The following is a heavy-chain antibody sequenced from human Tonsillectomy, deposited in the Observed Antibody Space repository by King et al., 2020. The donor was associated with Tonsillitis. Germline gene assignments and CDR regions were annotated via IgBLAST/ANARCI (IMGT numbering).Heavy chain of an antibody. CDR2: IRNDESKT. CDR1: GFTFSNYG. CDR3: AKGGTGYTTSWYTIDS. D-gene: IGHD6-13*01. V-gene: IGHV3-30*02. J-gene: IGHJ4*02. Sequence: VQLVESGGGVVQPGGSLRLSCAPSGFTFSNYGMHWVRQAPGKGLEWVSFIRNDESKTYYADSVKGRFTISRDNSKNTLNLQMNSLRAEDTAVYYCAKGGTGYTTSWYTIDSWGQGTLVIVSS.